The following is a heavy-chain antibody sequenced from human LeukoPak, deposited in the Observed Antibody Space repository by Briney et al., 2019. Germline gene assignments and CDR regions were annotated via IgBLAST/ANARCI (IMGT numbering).Heavy chain of an antibody. CDR2: ISGSGGST. Sequence: GGSLRLSCAASGFTFSTYAMSWVRQAPGKGLEWVSAISGSGGSTYYADSVKGRFTISRDNSKNTLYLQMSSLRAEDTAVYYCAKHRFVGRWQENDYWGQGTLVTVSS. J-gene: IGHJ4*02. V-gene: IGHV3-23*01. D-gene: IGHD3-10*01. CDR3: AKHRFVGRWQENDY. CDR1: GFTFSTYA.